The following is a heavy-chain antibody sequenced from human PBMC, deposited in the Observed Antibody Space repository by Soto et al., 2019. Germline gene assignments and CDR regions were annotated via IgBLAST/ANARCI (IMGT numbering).Heavy chain of an antibody. D-gene: IGHD3-10*02. V-gene: IGHV4-39*01. CDR2: IYYSGST. CDR1: GGSISSSSYY. Sequence: SETLSLTCTVSGGSISSSSYYWGWIRQPPGKGLEWIGSIYYSGSTYYNPSLKSRVTISVDTSKNQFSLKLSSVTAADTAVYYCARRMFRKSYGMDVWGQGTTVTVSS. CDR3: ARRMFRKSYGMDV. J-gene: IGHJ6*02.